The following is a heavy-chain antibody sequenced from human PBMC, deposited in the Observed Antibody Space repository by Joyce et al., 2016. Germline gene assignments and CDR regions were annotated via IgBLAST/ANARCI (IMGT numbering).Heavy chain of an antibody. V-gene: IGHV4-34*02. J-gene: IGHJ4*02. CDR2: ITTSGAT. Sequence: QVQLRQWGAGLLKPSETLSRTCAVSGGPFRGFFWTWVRQPPGKALEWIGDITTSGATNYNPSLRSRVAISVDTSNNQFSLTLTSLSAADMAVYYCARSQWLAPLMYWGQGTLVTVSP. CDR1: GGPFRGFF. CDR3: ARSQWLAPLMY. D-gene: IGHD6-19*01.